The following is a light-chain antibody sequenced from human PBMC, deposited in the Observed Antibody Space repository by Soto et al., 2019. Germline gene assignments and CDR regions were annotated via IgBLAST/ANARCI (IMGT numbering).Light chain of an antibody. Sequence: DIQMTQFPSTLSASIGDRVTITCRASPSIDNWFAWYQQTPRKVPQLLIYDASRVKTGLPSRFTACVSVTEFTLTINTLPADASATYFCQLFNGYPYTFGPRTKVDIK. V-gene: IGKV1-5*01. CDR2: DAS. CDR3: QLFNGYPYT. CDR1: PSIDNW. J-gene: IGKJ2*01.